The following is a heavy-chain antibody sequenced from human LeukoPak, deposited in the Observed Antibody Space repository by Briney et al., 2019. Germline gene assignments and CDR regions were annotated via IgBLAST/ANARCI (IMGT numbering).Heavy chain of an antibody. CDR2: IRSKTDGGTT. CDR3: ITDMVRGVIITIHAFDI. D-gene: IGHD3-10*01. Sequence: GGALRLSCAASGLTFSNAWMSWVRQAPGKGLEWVGRIRSKTDGGTTDYAAPVKGRFTVSRDDSQNTLYLQMNSLETEDTAVYYCITDMVRGVIITIHAFDIWGQGTMVTVSS. CDR1: GLTFSNAW. J-gene: IGHJ3*02. V-gene: IGHV3-15*01.